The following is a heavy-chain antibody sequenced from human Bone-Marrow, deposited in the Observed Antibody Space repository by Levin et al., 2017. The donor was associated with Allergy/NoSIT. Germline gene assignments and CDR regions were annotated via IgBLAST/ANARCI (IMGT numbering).Heavy chain of an antibody. D-gene: IGHD3-3*01. CDR1: GGSFSGYY. CDR2: INHSGST. V-gene: IGHV4-34*01. J-gene: IGHJ3*02. Sequence: SETLSLTCAVYGGSFSGYYWSWIRQPPGKGLEWNGEINHSGSTNYNPSLKSRVTISVDTSKNQFSLKLSSVTAADTAVYYCARGSWLDDFWSGYYTGLDAFDIWGQGTMVTVSS. CDR3: ARGSWLDDFWSGYYTGLDAFDI.